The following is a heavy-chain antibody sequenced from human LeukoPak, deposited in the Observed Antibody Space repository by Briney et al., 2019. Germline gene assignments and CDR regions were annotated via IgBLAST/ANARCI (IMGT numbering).Heavy chain of an antibody. CDR2: ISSSSSTI. CDR1: GFTFRSYE. V-gene: IGHV3-48*03. J-gene: IGHJ4*02. Sequence: GGSLRLSCAASGFTFRSYEMNWVRQAPGKGLEWVSYISSSSSTIYYSDSLKGRFTISRDNAKNSLYLQMNSLRAEDTAVYYCARVSYSGTSGALDSWGQGTLVTVSS. CDR3: ARVSYSGTSGALDS. D-gene: IGHD5-12*01.